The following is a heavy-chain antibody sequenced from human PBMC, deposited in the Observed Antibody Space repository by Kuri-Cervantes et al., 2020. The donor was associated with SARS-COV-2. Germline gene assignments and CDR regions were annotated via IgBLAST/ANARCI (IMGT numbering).Heavy chain of an antibody. J-gene: IGHJ5*02. CDR1: GGTFSSYA. CDR2: IIPIFGTA. Sequence: SVKVSCKASGGTFSSYAISWVRQAPGQGLEWMGGIIPIFGTANYAQKFQGRVTITTDESTSTAYMELSSLRSEDTAVYYCAKGGYCSSTSCSPRWFDPWGQGTLVTVSS. D-gene: IGHD2-2*01. CDR3: AKGGYCSSTSCSPRWFDP. V-gene: IGHV1-69*05.